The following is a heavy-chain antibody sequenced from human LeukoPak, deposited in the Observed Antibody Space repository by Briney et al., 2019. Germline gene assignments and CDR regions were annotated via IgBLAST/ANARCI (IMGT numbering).Heavy chain of an antibody. V-gene: IGHV3-33*01. J-gene: IGHJ4*02. CDR1: GFTFSSYG. CDR2: IWYDGSNK. Sequence: PGGSLRLSCAASGFTFSSYGMHWVRQAPGKGLEWVAVIWYDGSNKYYADSVKGRFTISRDNSKNTLYLQMNSLRAEDTAVYYCARELPLGYYYDSSGYYGAVEDYWGQGTLVTVSS. CDR3: ARELPLGYYYDSSGYYGAVEDY. D-gene: IGHD3-22*01.